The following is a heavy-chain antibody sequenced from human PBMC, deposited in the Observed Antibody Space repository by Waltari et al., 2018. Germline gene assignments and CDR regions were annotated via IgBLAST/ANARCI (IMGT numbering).Heavy chain of an antibody. V-gene: IGHV3-74*01. CDR1: GFIFSHYW. CDR2: IDGDGRDGRSP. CDR3: ARDTPGDGIDY. D-gene: IGHD7-27*01. J-gene: IGHJ4*02. Sequence: EVQLVESGGGSVQPGGSRGLSCTACGFIFSHYWMHWLRQVPGKGLHWGSHIDGDGRDGRSPDYADSVKGRFTISRDNAKNTVYLQMNSLRVEDTAVYYCARDTPGDGIDYWGQGTLVTVSS.